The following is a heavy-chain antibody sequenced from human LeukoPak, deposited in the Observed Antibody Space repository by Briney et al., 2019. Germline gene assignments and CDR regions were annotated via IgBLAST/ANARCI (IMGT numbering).Heavy chain of an antibody. Sequence: SETLSLTCTVSGVSISSGDYYWSWIRQPPGKGLGWIGYIYYSGSTYYNPSLKSRVTISVDTSKNQFSLKLSSVTAADTAVYYCASFTMVRGEQFDYWGQGTLVTVSS. J-gene: IGHJ4*02. CDR1: GVSISSGDYY. D-gene: IGHD3-10*01. CDR2: IYYSGST. CDR3: ASFTMVRGEQFDY. V-gene: IGHV4-30-4*01.